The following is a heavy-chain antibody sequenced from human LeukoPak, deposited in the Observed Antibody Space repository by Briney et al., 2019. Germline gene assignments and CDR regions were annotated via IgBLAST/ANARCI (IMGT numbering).Heavy chain of an antibody. CDR3: AREYSSSWSGDFDY. CDR1: GGSFSGYY. J-gene: IGHJ4*02. CDR2: INHSGST. Sequence: SETLSLTCAVYGGSFSGYYWSWIRQPPGKGLEWIGEINHSGSTNYNPSLKSRVSISVDTSKNQFSLRLTSVTAADTAVYYCAREYSSSWSGDFDYWGQGTLVTVSS. V-gene: IGHV4-34*01. D-gene: IGHD6-13*01.